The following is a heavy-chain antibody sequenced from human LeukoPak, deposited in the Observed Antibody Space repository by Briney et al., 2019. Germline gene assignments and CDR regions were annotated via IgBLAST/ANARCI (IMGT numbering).Heavy chain of an antibody. CDR3: ARVGIAAAGIDY. CDR2: MNPNSGNT. Sequence: GASVKVSCKASGYTFTSYAINWVRQATGQGLEWMGWMNPNSGNTGYAQKFQGRVTITRNTSISTAYMELSSLRSEDTAVYYCARVGIAAAGIDYWGQGTLVTLSS. V-gene: IGHV1-8*03. D-gene: IGHD6-13*01. J-gene: IGHJ4*02. CDR1: GYTFTSYA.